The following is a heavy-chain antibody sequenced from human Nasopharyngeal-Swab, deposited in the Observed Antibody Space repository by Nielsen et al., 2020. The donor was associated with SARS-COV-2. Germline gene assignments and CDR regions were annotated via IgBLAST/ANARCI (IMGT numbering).Heavy chain of an antibody. J-gene: IGHJ4*02. CDR3: ARATSGSYYPFDY. D-gene: IGHD1-26*01. CDR1: GGSISRYY. V-gene: IGHV4-59*01. CDR2: IYYSGST. Sequence: GSLRLSCTVSGGSISRYYWSWIRQPPGKGLEWIGYIYYSGSTNYNPSLKSRVTISVDTSKNQFSLKLSSVTAADTAVYYCARATSGSYYPFDYWGQGTLVTVSS.